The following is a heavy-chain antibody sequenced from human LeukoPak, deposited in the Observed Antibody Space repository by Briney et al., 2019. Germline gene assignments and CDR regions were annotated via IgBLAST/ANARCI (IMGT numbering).Heavy chain of an antibody. Sequence: GGSLRLSCAASGFTFSSYAMSWVRQAPGKGLEWVSAISGSGGSTYYADSVKGRFTISRDNSKNTLYLQMNSLRAEDAAVYYCAKAEQLSYYYGMDVWGQGTTVTVSS. CDR2: ISGSGGST. V-gene: IGHV3-23*01. D-gene: IGHD6-6*01. CDR1: GFTFSSYA. J-gene: IGHJ6*02. CDR3: AKAEQLSYYYGMDV.